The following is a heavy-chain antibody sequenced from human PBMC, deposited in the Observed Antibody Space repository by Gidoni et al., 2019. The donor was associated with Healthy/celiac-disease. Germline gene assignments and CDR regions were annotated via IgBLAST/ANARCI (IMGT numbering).Heavy chain of an antibody. D-gene: IGHD4-17*01. CDR2: IRSKANSYAT. J-gene: IGHJ2*01. CDR1: GFTFSGSA. CDR3: TTAEKEGDYGGWWYFDL. V-gene: IGHV3-73*02. Sequence: EVQLVESGGGLVQPGGSLQLSCAASGFTFSGSAMHWVRQASGKGLEWVGRIRSKANSYATAYAASVKGRFTISRDDSKNTAYLQMNSLKTEDTAVYYCTTAEKEGDYGGWWYFDLWGRGTLVTVSS.